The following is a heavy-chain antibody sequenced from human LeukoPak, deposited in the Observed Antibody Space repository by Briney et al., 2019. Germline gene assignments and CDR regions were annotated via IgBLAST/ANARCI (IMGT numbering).Heavy chain of an antibody. CDR2: IYYSGST. J-gene: IGHJ3*02. CDR1: GGSISSGGYY. CDR3: ARDCFGNCGSAFDI. V-gene: IGHV4-31*03. D-gene: IGHD2-21*01. Sequence: SQTLSLTCTVSGGSISSGGYYWSWIRQHPGKGLEWIGYIYYSGSTYYNPSLKSRVTISVDTSKNQFSLKLSSVTAADTAVYYCARDCFGNCGSAFDIWGQGAMVTVSS.